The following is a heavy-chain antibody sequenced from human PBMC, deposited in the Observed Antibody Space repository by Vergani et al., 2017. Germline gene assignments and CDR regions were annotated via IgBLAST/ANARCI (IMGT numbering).Heavy chain of an antibody. D-gene: IGHD3-16*01. V-gene: IGHV3-30*02. CDR3: AKHFRGWGIDY. CDR1: GFTLSNYD. Sequence: QVQLVESGGGVVQRGGSLRLSCATSGFTLSNYDMQWIRQGPGKGLEFVAFIQFDGSNQYYADSVKGRFTLSRDFSKNTLYGQMNSLRTDDTATYYCAKHFRGWGIDYWGQGTQVIVSS. CDR2: IQFDGSNQ. J-gene: IGHJ4*02.